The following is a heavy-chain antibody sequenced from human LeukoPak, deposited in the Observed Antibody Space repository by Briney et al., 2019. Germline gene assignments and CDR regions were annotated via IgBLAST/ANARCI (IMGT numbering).Heavy chain of an antibody. J-gene: IGHJ3*02. CDR2: ISSSSSTI. D-gene: IGHD2/OR15-2a*01. Sequence: PGGSLRLSCAASGFTFSSYSMNWVRQAPGKGLEWVSYISSSSSTIYYADSVKGRFTISRDNAKNSLYLQMNSLRAEDTAVYYCARDFLWDSDAFDIWGQGTMVTVSS. V-gene: IGHV3-48*01. CDR1: GFTFSSYS. CDR3: ARDFLWDSDAFDI.